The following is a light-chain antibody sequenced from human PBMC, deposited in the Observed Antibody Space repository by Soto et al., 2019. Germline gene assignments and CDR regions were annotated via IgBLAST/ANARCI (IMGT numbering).Light chain of an antibody. Sequence: QSVLTQPASVSGSPGQSITISCTGTSSDVGGYDYVSWYQQLPGKAPKLLIYDVNNRPSGVFHRFSGSKSGNTASLTISGLQAEDEADYYCSSYPGSSTFVFGTGTKVTVL. CDR3: SSYPGSSTFV. CDR1: SSDVGGYDY. J-gene: IGLJ1*01. CDR2: DVN. V-gene: IGLV2-14*01.